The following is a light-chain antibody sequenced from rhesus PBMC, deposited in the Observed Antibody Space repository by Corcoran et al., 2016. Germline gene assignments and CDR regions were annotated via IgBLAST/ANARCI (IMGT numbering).Light chain of an antibody. CDR3: QQSSNLWT. J-gene: IGKJ1*01. CDR1: QSVGSY. V-gene: IGKV3-24*04. CDR2: GAS. Sequence: ETVVTQSPATLSLSPGERATLSCRASQSVGSYLAWYQQKPGQDPRLLIYGASSRATGIPDRFSGRGSGTDFTLTISSLEPEEVGVYYCQQSSNLWTFGQGTKVEIK.